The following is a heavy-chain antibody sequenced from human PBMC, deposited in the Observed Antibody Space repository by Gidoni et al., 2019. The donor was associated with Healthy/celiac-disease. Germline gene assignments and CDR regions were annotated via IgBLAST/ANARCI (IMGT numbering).Heavy chain of an antibody. V-gene: IGHV1-2*02. Sequence: QVQLVQSGAEVKKPGASVKVSCKASGYTFTGYDMPWVRQAPGQGLEWMGWIRPNSVGTNYAQQFQGRVTMTRDTSISTAYMELSRLRSDGTAVYYCARDIVAALPYYYYYGMDVWGQGTTVTVSS. J-gene: IGHJ6*02. CDR2: IRPNSVGT. CDR1: GYTFTGYD. CDR3: ARDIVAALPYYYYYGMDV. D-gene: IGHD6-6*01.